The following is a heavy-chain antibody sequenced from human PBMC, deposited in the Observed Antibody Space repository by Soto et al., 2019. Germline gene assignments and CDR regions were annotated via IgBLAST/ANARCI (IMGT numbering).Heavy chain of an antibody. CDR1: GFTFSSYG. V-gene: IGHV3-30*18. D-gene: IGHD6-6*01. CDR3: AKGYSSSSLDY. Sequence: QVQLVESGGGVVQHGRSLRLSCAASGFTFSSYGMHWVRQAPGKGLEWVAVISYDGSNKYYADSVKGRFTISRDNSKNTLYLQNNSLRAEDKAVYYCAKGYSSSSLDYWGQGTLVTVSS. J-gene: IGHJ4*02. CDR2: ISYDGSNK.